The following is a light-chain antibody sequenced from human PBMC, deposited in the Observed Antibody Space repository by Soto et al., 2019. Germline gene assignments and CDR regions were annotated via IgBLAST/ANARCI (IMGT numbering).Light chain of an antibody. V-gene: IGKV3-20*01. J-gene: IGKJ1*01. CDR3: QQYGRSQK. Sequence: IFLTHSPVTLSLSPVERATLSCRSIQSVSSSYLAWYQQKPGQAPRLLIYGASSRATGIPDRFSGSGSGTDFTLTISRLEPEDSAVYYCQQYGRSQKFRQGNXV. CDR1: QSVSSSY. CDR2: GAS.